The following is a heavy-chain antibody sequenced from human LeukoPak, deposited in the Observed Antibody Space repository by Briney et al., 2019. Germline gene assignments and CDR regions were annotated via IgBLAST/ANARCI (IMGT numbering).Heavy chain of an antibody. Sequence: PGGSLRLSCAASGFTVSTNYLSWVRQAPGKGLEWVSVIYAGGAAYYADYVKGRFTISRDTSNNTLILPMHSLGVEDTAVYYCARSTSYHFDSWGQGTLVTVSS. CDR1: GFTVSTNY. CDR3: ARSTSYHFDS. CDR2: IYAGGAA. D-gene: IGHD2-2*01. J-gene: IGHJ4*02. V-gene: IGHV3-53*01.